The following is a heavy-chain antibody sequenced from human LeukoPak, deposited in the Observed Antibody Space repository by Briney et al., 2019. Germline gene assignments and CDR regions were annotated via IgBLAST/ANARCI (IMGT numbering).Heavy chain of an antibody. CDR3: ARYQTGTMFAV. V-gene: IGHV4-39*07. CDR1: GASINSDTYY. D-gene: IGHD1/OR15-1a*01. Sequence: SETLSLTCTVSGASINSDTYYWGCIRQPPGKGLEWIGTHSHSGSAYYNPSLRSRITMSLDTSENQLSLKLYSVTAADTAIYYCARYQTGTMFAVWGQGNLVTISS. CDR2: HSHSGSA. J-gene: IGHJ4*02.